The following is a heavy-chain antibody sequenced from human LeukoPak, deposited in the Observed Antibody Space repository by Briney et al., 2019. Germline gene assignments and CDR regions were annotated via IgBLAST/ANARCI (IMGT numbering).Heavy chain of an antibody. CDR1: GGSISSYY. CDR3: ARSPTIVDGAYGMGV. V-gene: IGHV4-59*10. D-gene: IGHD2-15*01. Sequence: SETLSLTCAVSGGSISSYYWTWIPQPAGGGREWMGRIHASGTTYYNPSLKSRVTMSVDTSKNQFSLKLSSVTAADAAVYYCARSPTIVDGAYGMGVWGQGTTATVSS. J-gene: IGHJ6*02. CDR2: IHASGTT.